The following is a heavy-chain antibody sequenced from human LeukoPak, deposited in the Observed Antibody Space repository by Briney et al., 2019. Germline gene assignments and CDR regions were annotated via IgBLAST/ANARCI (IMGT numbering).Heavy chain of an antibody. D-gene: IGHD5-24*01. CDR3: AGEMATIIRLDAFDI. V-gene: IGHV4-38-2*02. Sequence: SETLSLTCTVSGYSISSGYCWGWIRQPPGKGLEWIGSIYHSGSTYYNPSLKSRVTISVDTSKNQFSLKLSSVTAADTAVYYCAGEMATIIRLDAFDIWGQGTMVTVSS. CDR2: IYHSGST. J-gene: IGHJ3*02. CDR1: GYSISSGYC.